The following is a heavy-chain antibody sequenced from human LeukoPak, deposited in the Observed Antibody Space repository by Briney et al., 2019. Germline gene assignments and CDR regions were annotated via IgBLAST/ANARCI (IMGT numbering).Heavy chain of an antibody. D-gene: IGHD5-18*01. CDR2: IYPEDSDA. V-gene: IGHV5-51*01. CDR1: GYSFSNYW. CDR3: ARQSGFSYGDFEY. J-gene: IGHJ4*02. Sequence: ESLKISCKGSGYSFSNYWIGWVRQMPGKGLEWMGVIYPEDSDARYSPSFQGQVTISADKSISTAYLQWNSLQASDTGMYYCARQSGFSYGDFEYWGQGTLVTVSS.